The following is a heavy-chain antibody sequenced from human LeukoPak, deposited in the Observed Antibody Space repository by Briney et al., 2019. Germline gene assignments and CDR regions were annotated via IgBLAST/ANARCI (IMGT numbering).Heavy chain of an antibody. CDR1: GFTFSSYA. Sequence: PGGSLRLSCAASGFTFSSYAMSWVRQAPGKGLEWVSAISGSGGSTYYADSVKGRFTISRDNSKNTLYLQMNSLRAEDTAVYYCAKERVAGRSFSLGGFDYWGQGTLVTVSS. D-gene: IGHD6-19*01. CDR2: ISGSGGST. CDR3: AKERVAGRSFSLGGFDY. V-gene: IGHV3-23*01. J-gene: IGHJ4*02.